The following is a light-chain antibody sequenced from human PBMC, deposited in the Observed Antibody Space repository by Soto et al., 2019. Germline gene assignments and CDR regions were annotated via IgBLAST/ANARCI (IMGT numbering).Light chain of an antibody. J-gene: IGKJ2*01. CDR3: QEYHSYS. V-gene: IGKV1-5*03. CDR1: QSVSSW. CDR2: QAS. Sequence: DIQMTQSPSTLSASLGDRVTITCRASQSVSSWLAWYQQKPGKAPKLLIYQASSLESGVPPRFSGSGSGTEFTLTISSLQPEEFATYYCQEYHSYSFGQGTKLELK.